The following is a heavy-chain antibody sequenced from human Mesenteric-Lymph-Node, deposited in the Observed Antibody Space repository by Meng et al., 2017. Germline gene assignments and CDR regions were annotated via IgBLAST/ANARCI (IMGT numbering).Heavy chain of an antibody. CDR1: RFNFSGSA. CDR3: ARCSSTICYGRAASDI. Sequence: SLKISSAASRFNFSGSAMHWVRLAPGKGLEWVAFVSYDGRHKYYADSLKGRFTISRDNSKNTIYLQVSSLRAEDTAMYYCARCSSTICYGRAASDIWGQGTMVTVSS. D-gene: IGHD2-2*01. J-gene: IGHJ3*02. CDR2: VSYDGRHK. V-gene: IGHV3-30*04.